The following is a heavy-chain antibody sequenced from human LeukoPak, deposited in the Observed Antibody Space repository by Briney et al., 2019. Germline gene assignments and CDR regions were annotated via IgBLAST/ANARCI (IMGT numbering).Heavy chain of an antibody. Sequence: GGSLRLSCAASGFTFSSYAMSWVRQAPGKGLEWVSAISASGGSTYDADSVKGRFTISRDNSKNTLYLQMNSLRVEDTAVYYCTSWGDTTAEYFQRWGQGTLVTVSS. CDR2: ISASGGST. D-gene: IGHD2-21*02. V-gene: IGHV3-23*01. J-gene: IGHJ1*01. CDR3: TSWGDTTAEYFQR. CDR1: GFTFSSYA.